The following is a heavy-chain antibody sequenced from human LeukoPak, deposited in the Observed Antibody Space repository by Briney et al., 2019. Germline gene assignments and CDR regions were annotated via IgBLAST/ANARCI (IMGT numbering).Heavy chain of an antibody. CDR2: ISLSGVT. J-gene: IGHJ4*02. CDR1: GGSISSTNW. V-gene: IGHV4-4*02. Sequence: PSETLSLTCGVSGGSISSTNWWSWVRQPPGQGLEWIGEISLSGVTNYNPSLKSRVAISVDKSENHISLWLTSVTAADTAVYYCAREGGPYRPLDYSGQGTLVTVSS. CDR3: AREGGPYRPLDY.